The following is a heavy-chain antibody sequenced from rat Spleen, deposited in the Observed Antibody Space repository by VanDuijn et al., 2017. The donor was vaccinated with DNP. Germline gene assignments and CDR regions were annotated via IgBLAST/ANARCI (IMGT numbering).Heavy chain of an antibody. CDR1: GFSFSDYD. CDR2: MSPTTRSS. CDR3: AKIAAGAMDV. J-gene: IGHJ4*01. Sequence: EVQVVESGGGLVQPGRSLKLSCAASGFSFSDYDMAWVRQAPTKGLEWVACMSPTTRSSYYRDSVKGRFTVSRDDATSTLYLQMDSLRSEDTAAYFCAKIAAGAMDVWGQGTSVTVSS. V-gene: IGHV5-19*01. D-gene: IGHD1-2*01.